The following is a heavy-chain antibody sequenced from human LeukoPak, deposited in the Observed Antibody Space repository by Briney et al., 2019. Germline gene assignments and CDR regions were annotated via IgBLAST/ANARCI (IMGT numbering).Heavy chain of an antibody. Sequence: SETLSLTCTVSGGSISSSSYYWGWIRQPPGKGLEWIGSIYYSGSTYYNPSLKSRVTISVDTSKNQFSLKLSSVTAADTAVYYCASSQLSQLLLPYYFDYWDQGTLVTVSS. CDR1: GGSISSSSYY. V-gene: IGHV4-39*01. D-gene: IGHD2-2*01. J-gene: IGHJ4*02. CDR2: IYYSGST. CDR3: ASSQLSQLLLPYYFDY.